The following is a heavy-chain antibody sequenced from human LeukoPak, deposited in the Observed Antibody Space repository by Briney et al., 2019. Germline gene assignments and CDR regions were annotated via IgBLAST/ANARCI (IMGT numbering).Heavy chain of an antibody. CDR3: AKAGANWFDP. D-gene: IGHD3-10*01. J-gene: IGHJ5*02. CDR1: GFIFSSYA. CDR2: ISRSGDNT. V-gene: IGHV3-23*01. Sequence: GGSLRLSCAASGFIFSSYAMNWVRQAPGKGLEWVSTISRSGDNTYYADSVKGRFTISRDNSKNTLYLQMSSLRAEGTAVYYCAKAGANWFDPWGQGTLVTVSS.